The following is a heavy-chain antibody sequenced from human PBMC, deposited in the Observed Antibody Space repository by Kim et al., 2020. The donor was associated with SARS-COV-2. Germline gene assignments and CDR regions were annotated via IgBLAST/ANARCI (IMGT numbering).Heavy chain of an antibody. V-gene: IGHV4-34*01. J-gene: IGHJ4*02. CDR2: INHSGST. CDR1: GGSFSGYY. CDR3: ARGGWFGELLLFDY. D-gene: IGHD3-10*01. Sequence: SETLSLTCAVYGGSFSGYYWSWIRQPPGKGLEWIGEINHSGSTNYNPSLKSRVTISVDTSKNQFSLKLSSVTAADTAVYYCARGGWFGELLLFDYWGQGT.